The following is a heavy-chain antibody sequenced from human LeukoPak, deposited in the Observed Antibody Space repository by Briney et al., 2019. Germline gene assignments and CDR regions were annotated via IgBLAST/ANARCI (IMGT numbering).Heavy chain of an antibody. CDR2: IKTDGTTK. CDR1: GFIFSTYW. V-gene: IGHV3-74*01. J-gene: IGHJ4*02. Sequence: GGSLRLSCTGSGFIFSTYWMHWVRQAPGKGLVWVSRIKTDGTTKYYADSVKGRFTISRDNSKNTLYLQMNSLRAEDTAVYYCARSDYDFWSGPFDYWGQGTLVTVSS. D-gene: IGHD3-3*01. CDR3: ARSDYDFWSGPFDY.